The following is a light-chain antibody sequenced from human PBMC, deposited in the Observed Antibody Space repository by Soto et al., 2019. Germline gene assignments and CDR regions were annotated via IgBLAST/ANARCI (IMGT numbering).Light chain of an antibody. CDR3: HQYYSFPHS. V-gene: IGKV4-1*01. CDR1: QSVLFTAKNKNY. J-gene: IGKJ2*01. CDR2: WAS. Sequence: DAVMTQSPDSLAVSLGERATINCKSSQSVLFTAKNKNYLAWFQQKPGQPPKLLIYWASTRESGVPDRFNGSGAGTDFTLTINNLQPEDVAVYYCHQYYSFPHSFGQGTRLEMK.